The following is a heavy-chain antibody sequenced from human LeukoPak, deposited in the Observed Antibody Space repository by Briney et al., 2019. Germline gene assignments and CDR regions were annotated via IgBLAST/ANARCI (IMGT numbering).Heavy chain of an antibody. CDR2: IYSGDST. D-gene: IGHD1-26*01. J-gene: IGHJ6*02. V-gene: IGHV3-53*01. CDR3: ARLGIVGATDYYGMDV. CDR1: GFTVSSNS. Sequence: GALRLSCAASGFTVSSNSMSWVRQAPGKGLEWVSVIYSGDSTYYADSVKGRFTISRDNPKNTLYLQMNSLRADDTALYYCARLGIVGATDYYGMDVWGQGTTVTVSS.